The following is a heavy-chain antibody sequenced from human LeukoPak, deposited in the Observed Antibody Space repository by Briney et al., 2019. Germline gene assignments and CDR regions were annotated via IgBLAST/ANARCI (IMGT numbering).Heavy chain of an antibody. CDR1: GFTFSSYA. J-gene: IGHJ3*02. V-gene: IGHV3-30-3*01. CDR3: ARSYCSGGSCYSDAFDI. CDR2: ISYDGSNK. Sequence: GGSLRLSCAASGFTFSSYAMHGVRQAPGKGLEWVAVISYDGSNKYYADSVKGRFTISRDNSKNTLYLQMNSLRAEDTAVYYCARSYCSGGSCYSDAFDIWGQGTMVTVSS. D-gene: IGHD2-15*01.